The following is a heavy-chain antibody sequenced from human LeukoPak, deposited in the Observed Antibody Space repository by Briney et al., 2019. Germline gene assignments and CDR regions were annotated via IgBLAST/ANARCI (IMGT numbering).Heavy chain of an antibody. J-gene: IGHJ4*02. CDR1: GFTFSSYW. V-gene: IGHV3-74*01. CDR3: ARSEILTGYQLHDY. CDR2: INSDGSST. Sequence: GGSLRLSCAASGFTFSSYWMHWVRQAPGKGLVWVSRINSDGSSTSYADSVKGRFTISRDNAKNTLYLQMNSLRAEDTAVYYCARSEILTGYQLHDYWGQGRLVSVSS. D-gene: IGHD3-9*01.